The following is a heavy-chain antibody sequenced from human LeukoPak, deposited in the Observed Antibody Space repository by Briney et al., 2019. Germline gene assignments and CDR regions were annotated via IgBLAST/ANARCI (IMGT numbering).Heavy chain of an antibody. Sequence: GGSLRLSCAASGFTFSDYYMSWIRQAPGKGLEWVSYISSSGSTIYYADSVKGRFTISRDNAKNSLYLQMNSLRAEDTAVYYCATLPTSSLGYCSSTSCYEADYWGQGTLVTVSS. CDR1: GFTFSDYY. V-gene: IGHV3-11*01. J-gene: IGHJ4*02. D-gene: IGHD2-2*01. CDR3: ATLPTSSLGYCSSTSCYEADY. CDR2: ISSSGSTI.